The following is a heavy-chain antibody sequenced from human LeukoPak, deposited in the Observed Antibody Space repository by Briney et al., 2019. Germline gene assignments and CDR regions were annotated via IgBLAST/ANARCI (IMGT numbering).Heavy chain of an antibody. J-gene: IGHJ5*02. CDR3: AKDLTTVTSQGDQ. CDR1: GFIFSSYG. D-gene: IGHD4-17*01. V-gene: IGHV3-30*02. Sequence: PGGSLRLSCAASGFIFSSYGMHWVRQAPGKGLEWVAFIRYDGSNKYYADSVKGRFTLSRDNSKNTLSLQMNSLRPEDTAMYYCAKDLTTVTSQGDQWGQGTLVTVSS. CDR2: IRYDGSNK.